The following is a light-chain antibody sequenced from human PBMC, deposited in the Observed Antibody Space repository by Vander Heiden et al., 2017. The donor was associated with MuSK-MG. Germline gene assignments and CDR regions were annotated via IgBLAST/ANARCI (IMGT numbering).Light chain of an antibody. CDR1: QSVSSY. CDR3: QQRSNGPPWVT. J-gene: IGKJ5*01. V-gene: IGKV3-11*01. Sequence: EIVLTQSPATLSLSPGERATLSCRASQSVSSYLAWYQQKPGQAPRLLIYDASNRATGIPARFSGSRSATDFTLTISSLEPEDFAVYYCQQRSNGPPWVTFGQGTRLEIK. CDR2: DAS.